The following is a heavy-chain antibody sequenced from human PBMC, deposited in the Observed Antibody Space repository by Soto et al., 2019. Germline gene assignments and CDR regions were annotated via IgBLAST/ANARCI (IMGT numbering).Heavy chain of an antibody. CDR1: GFTFGDYA. D-gene: IGHD2-8*01. CDR3: TRTTNFRGYYYYGMDV. J-gene: IGHJ6*02. V-gene: IGHV3-49*03. Sequence: GGSLRLSCTASGFTFGDYAMSWFRQAPGKGLEWVGFIRSKAYGGTTEYAASVKGRFTISRDDSKRIAYLQMNSLKTEDTAVYYCTRTTNFRGYYYYGMDVWGQGTTVTVSS. CDR2: IRSKAYGGTT.